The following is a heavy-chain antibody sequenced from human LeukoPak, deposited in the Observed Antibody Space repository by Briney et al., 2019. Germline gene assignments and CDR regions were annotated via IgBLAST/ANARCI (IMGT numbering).Heavy chain of an antibody. J-gene: IGHJ4*02. CDR2: INHSGST. CDR1: GGSFSGYY. CDR3: ARQWLVSPLFDY. D-gene: IGHD6-19*01. V-gene: IGHV4-34*01. Sequence: SETLSLTCAVYGGSFSGYYWSWIRQPPGKGLEWIGEINHSGSTNYNPSLKSRVTVSVHTSKNQLSLKLSSVTAADTAVYYCARQWLVSPLFDYWGQGTLVTVSS.